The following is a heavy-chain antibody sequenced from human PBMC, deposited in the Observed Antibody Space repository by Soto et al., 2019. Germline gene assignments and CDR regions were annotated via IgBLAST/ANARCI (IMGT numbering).Heavy chain of an antibody. CDR1: GFTFSSYS. Sequence: EVLLVESGGGLVQPGGSLRVSCAASGFTFSSYSMNWVRQAPGKGLEWLSYISSSSSHIYSADSVKGRFAISRDNAKNSLYLQMSSLRDEDTAVYYCARSLTQWLSTDAFDIWGQGTTVTVSS. CDR3: ARSLTQWLSTDAFDI. CDR2: ISSSSSHI. D-gene: IGHD5-12*01. V-gene: IGHV3-48*02. J-gene: IGHJ3*02.